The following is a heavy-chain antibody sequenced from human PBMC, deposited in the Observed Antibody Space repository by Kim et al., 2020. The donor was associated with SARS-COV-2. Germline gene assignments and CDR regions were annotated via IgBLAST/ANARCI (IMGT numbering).Heavy chain of an antibody. J-gene: IGHJ6*02. D-gene: IGHD3-10*01. V-gene: IGHV2-5*02. Sequence: SGPTLVNPTQTLTLTCTFSGFSLSTSGVGVGWIRQPPGKALEWLALIYWDDDKRYSPSLKSRLTITKDTSKNQVVLTMTNMDPVDTATYYCAHTRAGAGLPLLWFGESPADGYGMDVWGHGTTVTVSS. CDR1: GFSLSTSGVG. CDR2: IYWDDDK. CDR3: AHTRAGAGLPLLWFGESPADGYGMDV.